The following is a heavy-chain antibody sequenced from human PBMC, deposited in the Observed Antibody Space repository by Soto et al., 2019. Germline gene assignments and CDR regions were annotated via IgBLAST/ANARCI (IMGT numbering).Heavy chain of an antibody. V-gene: IGHV4-4*07. CDR2: IYTSGST. J-gene: IGHJ3*02. Sequence: PSETLSLTCTVSGGSISSYYWSWIRQPAGKGLEWIGRIYTSGSTNYNPSLKSRVTMSVDTSKNQLSLKLSSVTAADTAVYYCARHNRQLWPGSAFDIWGQGTMVTVSS. CDR1: GGSISSYY. CDR3: ARHNRQLWPGSAFDI. D-gene: IGHD5-18*01.